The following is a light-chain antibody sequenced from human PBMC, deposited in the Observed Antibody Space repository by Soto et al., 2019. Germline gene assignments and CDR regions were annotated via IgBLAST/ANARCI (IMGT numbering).Light chain of an antibody. CDR3: QQYGSSPIT. J-gene: IGKJ5*01. CDR2: GAS. CDR1: QSVSSK. V-gene: IGKV3-20*01. Sequence: EIFMTQSPATLSVFPWEVATLSRGASQSVSSKLAWYQQKPGQAPRLLIYGASTRATGIPDRFSGSGSGTDFTLTISRLEPEDFAVYYCQQYGSSPITFGQGTRLEIK.